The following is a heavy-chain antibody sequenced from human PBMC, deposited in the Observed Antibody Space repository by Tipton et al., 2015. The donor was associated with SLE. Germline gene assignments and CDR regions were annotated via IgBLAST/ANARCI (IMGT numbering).Heavy chain of an antibody. Sequence: TLSLTCTVSGGSISSGSYYWSWIRQPAGKGLEWIGYIYTSGSTNYNPSLKSRVTTSVDTSKNQFSLKLSSVTAADTALYYCARAGGQWLVLGWGQGTLVTVSS. CDR1: GGSISSGSYY. D-gene: IGHD6-19*01. V-gene: IGHV4-61*09. J-gene: IGHJ4*02. CDR2: IYTSGST. CDR3: ARAGGQWLVLG.